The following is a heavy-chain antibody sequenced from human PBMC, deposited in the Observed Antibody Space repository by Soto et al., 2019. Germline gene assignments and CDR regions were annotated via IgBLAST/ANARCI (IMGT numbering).Heavy chain of an antibody. J-gene: IGHJ4*02. D-gene: IGHD6-19*01. CDR1: RFTFSSYA. V-gene: IGHV3-23*01. Sequence: GGSLRLSCAASRFTFSSYAMVLFLQAPGKGLEWVSAISGSGGITYYADSVKGRFTISRDNSKNTLYLQMNSLRAEDTAVYYCARDLLYSSTGYWGQGTLVNGSA. CDR3: ARDLLYSSTGY. CDR2: ISGSGGIT.